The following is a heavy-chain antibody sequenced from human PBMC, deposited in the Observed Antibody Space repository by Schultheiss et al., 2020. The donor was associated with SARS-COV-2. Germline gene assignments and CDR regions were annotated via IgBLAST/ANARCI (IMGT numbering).Heavy chain of an antibody. V-gene: IGHV4-59*01. D-gene: IGHD1-1*01. Sequence: SQTLSLTCTVSGGSISSYYWSWIRQPPGKGLEWIGYIYYSGSTNYNPSLKSRVTISVETSKNHFSLKLSSGTAADTAVDYCARWGGGAVELGDYWGQGTLVTVSS. CDR3: ARWGGGAVELGDY. CDR1: GGSISSYY. J-gene: IGHJ4*02. CDR2: IYYSGST.